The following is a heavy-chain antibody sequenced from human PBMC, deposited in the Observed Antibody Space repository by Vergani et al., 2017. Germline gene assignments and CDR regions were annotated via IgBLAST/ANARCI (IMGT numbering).Heavy chain of an antibody. Sequence: QVQLQESGPGLVKPSQTLSLTCTVSGGSISSGGYYWSWIRQHPGKGLEWIGYIYYSGSTYYNPSLKSRVTISVDTSKNHFSLKLSSVTAADTAVYYCARMVYSGNDDAFDIWGQGTMVTVSS. CDR3: ARMVYSGNDDAFDI. CDR2: IYYSGST. D-gene: IGHD4-23*01. CDR1: GGSISSGGYY. V-gene: IGHV4-31*03. J-gene: IGHJ3*02.